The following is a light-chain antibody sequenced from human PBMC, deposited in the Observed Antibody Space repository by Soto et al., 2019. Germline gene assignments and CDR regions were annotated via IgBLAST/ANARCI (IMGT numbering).Light chain of an antibody. CDR2: GAS. V-gene: IGKV3-15*01. J-gene: IGKJ3*01. Sequence: EIMMTQSPGTLSVSPGEGATLSCTASQSVNLNLAWYQQKPGQPPRLLLYGASTRATGIPVRFRGSGSATEFTLTTISLQSEDSSVDYCHQYNSWPRGTFGPGTKVEIK. CDR1: QSVNLN. CDR3: HQYNSWPRGT.